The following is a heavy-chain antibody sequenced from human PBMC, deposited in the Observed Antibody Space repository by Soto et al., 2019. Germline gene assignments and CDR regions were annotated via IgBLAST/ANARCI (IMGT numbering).Heavy chain of an antibody. Sequence: ASVKVSCKSSGYPFTHYGITWIRQAPGQGLEWMGWISPFNGNTNYGQTLQGRVTLTTDTSTSTVYMELRSLRSDDTAVYYLARDRSFDRTYYYGIDVWGQGPRSPSP. CDR3: ARDRSFDRTYYYGIDV. CDR2: ISPFNGNT. CDR1: GYPFTHYG. D-gene: IGHD3-10*01. V-gene: IGHV1-18*01. J-gene: IGHJ6*02.